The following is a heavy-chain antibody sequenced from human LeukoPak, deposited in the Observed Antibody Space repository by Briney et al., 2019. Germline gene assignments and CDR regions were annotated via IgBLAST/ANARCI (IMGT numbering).Heavy chain of an antibody. CDR3: VRRDGGYYYYYMDV. V-gene: IGHV4-39*01. D-gene: IGHD5-24*01. CDR2: IYYSGST. Sequence: SETLSLTCTVSGGSISSSSYYWGWIRQPPGKGLEWIGNIYYSGSTYYNPSLKSRVTISVDTSKNQFSLKLSSVTAADTAVYYCVRRDGGYYYYYMDVWGKGTTVTVSS. CDR1: GGSISSSSYY. J-gene: IGHJ6*03.